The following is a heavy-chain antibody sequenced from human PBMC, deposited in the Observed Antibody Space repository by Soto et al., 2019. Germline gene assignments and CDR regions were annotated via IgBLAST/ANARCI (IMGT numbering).Heavy chain of an antibody. CDR1: GFTFSSYW. J-gene: IGHJ6*02. Sequence: PGGSLRLSCAASGFTFSSYWMHWVRQAPGKGLVWVSRINSDGSSTSYADSVKGRFTISRDNAKNTLYLQMNSLRAEDTAVYYCARDQSGSYYYYYGMDVWGQGTTVTVS. CDR2: INSDGSST. V-gene: IGHV3-74*01. D-gene: IGHD1-26*01. CDR3: ARDQSGSYYYYYGMDV.